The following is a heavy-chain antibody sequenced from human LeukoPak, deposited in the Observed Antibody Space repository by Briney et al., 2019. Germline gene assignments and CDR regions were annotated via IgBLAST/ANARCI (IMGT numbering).Heavy chain of an antibody. D-gene: IGHD5-18*01. Sequence: PGGSLRLSCAASGFTFSSYAMSWVRQAPGKGLDWVANINQDGSERYYVDSVKGRFSISRDNAKNSLYLQMNSLRAEDTAVYYCAREDTAMGYYYYGMDVWGQGTTVTVSS. CDR3: AREDTAMGYYYYGMDV. J-gene: IGHJ6*02. V-gene: IGHV3-7*01. CDR1: GFTFSSYA. CDR2: INQDGSER.